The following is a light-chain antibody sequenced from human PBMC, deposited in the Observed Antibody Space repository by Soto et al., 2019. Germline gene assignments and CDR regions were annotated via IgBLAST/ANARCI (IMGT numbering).Light chain of an antibody. J-gene: IGKJ1*01. CDR1: QSVSSSY. CDR3: QQYGSSPRT. Sequence: EIVLTQSPGTLSVSPGERATLSCRASQSVSSSYLAWYQQNPGQAPRLLIYGASSRATGIPDRFSGSGSGTDFTLTISRLEPEDFAVYYCQQYGSSPRTFGQGTKVDIK. CDR2: GAS. V-gene: IGKV3-20*01.